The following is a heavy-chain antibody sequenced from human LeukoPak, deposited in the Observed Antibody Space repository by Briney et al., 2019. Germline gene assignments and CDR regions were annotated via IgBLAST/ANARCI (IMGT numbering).Heavy chain of an antibody. J-gene: IGHJ6*04. Sequence: GGSLRLSCAASRFTFSSYSMSWVRQAPGKGLEWVSGINWNGGSTGYADSVKGRFTISRDNAKNSLYLQMNSLRAEDTAVYYCAELGITMIGGVWGKGTTVTISS. V-gene: IGHV3-20*04. D-gene: IGHD3-10*02. CDR3: AELGITMIGGV. CDR1: RFTFSSYS. CDR2: INWNGGST.